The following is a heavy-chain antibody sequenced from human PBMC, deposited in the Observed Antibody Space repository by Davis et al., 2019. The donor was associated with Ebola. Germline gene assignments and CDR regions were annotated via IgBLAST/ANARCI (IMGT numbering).Heavy chain of an antibody. CDR3: ARESTKHITIFGVVIIQYYGMDV. J-gene: IGHJ6*02. V-gene: IGHV3-7*01. CDR1: GFTFSSYW. CDR2: IKQDGSEK. D-gene: IGHD3-3*01. Sequence: PGGSLRLSCAASGFTFSSYWMSWVRQAPGKGLEWVANIKQDGSEKYYVDSVKGRFTISRDNAKNSLYLQMNSLRAEDTAVYYCARESTKHITIFGVVIIQYYGMDVWGQGTTVTVSS.